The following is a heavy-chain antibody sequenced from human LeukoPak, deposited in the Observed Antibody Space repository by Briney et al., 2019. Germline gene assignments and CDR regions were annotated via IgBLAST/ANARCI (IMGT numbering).Heavy chain of an antibody. CDR2: ISSSSSYI. CDR3: AREGWGIGGYFDY. CDR1: GFTFSSYS. V-gene: IGHV3-21*01. J-gene: IGHJ4*02. Sequence: GGSLRLSCAASGFTFSSYSMNWVRQAPGKGLEWVSSISSSSSYIYYADSVKGRFTISRDNAKNSLYLQMNSLRAEDTAVYYCAREGWGIGGYFDYWGQGTLVTVSS. D-gene: IGHD3-16*01.